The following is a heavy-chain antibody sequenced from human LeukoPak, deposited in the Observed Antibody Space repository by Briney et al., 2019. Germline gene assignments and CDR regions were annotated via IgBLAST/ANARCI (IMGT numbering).Heavy chain of an antibody. V-gene: IGHV2-5*01. CDR2: IYWNDDK. CDR3: AHTRRSPPKLAAAVDY. D-gene: IGHD6-13*01. J-gene: IGHJ4*02. CDR1: GFSLSTSGVG. Sequence: SGPTLVKPTQTLTLTCTFSGFSLSTSGVGVGWIRQPPGKALEWLALIYWNDDKRYSPSLKSRLTITKDTSKNQVVLTMTNMDPVDTATYYCAHTRRSPPKLAAAVDYWGQGTLVTVSS.